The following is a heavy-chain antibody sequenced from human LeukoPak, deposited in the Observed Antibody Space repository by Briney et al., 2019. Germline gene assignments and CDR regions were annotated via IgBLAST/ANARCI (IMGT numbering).Heavy chain of an antibody. CDR3: ARIGSSAHNWFDP. D-gene: IGHD6-13*01. J-gene: IGHJ5*02. CDR2: IIPIFGTA. Sequence: SVKVSCKASGGTFSSYAIGWVRQAPGQGLEWMGGIIPIFGTANYAQKFQGRVTITTDESTSTAYMELSSLRSEDTAVYYCARIGSSAHNWFDPWGQGTLVTVSS. V-gene: IGHV1-69*05. CDR1: GGTFSSYA.